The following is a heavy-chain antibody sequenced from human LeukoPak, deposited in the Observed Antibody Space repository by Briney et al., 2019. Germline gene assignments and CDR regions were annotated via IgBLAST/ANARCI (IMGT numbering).Heavy chain of an antibody. D-gene: IGHD2-2*03. V-gene: IGHV1-69*13. CDR2: IIPIFGTA. J-gene: IGHJ6*02. CDR3: ARGGYCSSTSCYAWRYYYYYYGMDV. CDR1: GGTFSSYA. Sequence: SVKVSCKASGGTFSSYAISWVRQAPGQGLEWMGGIIPIFGTANYAQKFQGRVTITADESTSTAYMELRSLRSEDTAVYYCARGGYCSSTSCYAWRYYYYYYGMDVWGQGTTVTVSS.